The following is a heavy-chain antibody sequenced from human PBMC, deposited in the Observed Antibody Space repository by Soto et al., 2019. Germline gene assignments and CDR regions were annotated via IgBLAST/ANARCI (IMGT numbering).Heavy chain of an antibody. CDR1: GGSFTSTNYF. CDR2: IYYSGST. Sequence: PSETLSLTCTVSGGSFTSTNYFWGWIRQPPGKGLEWIGYIYYSGSTYYNPSLKSRVTISVDTSKNQFSLKLSSVTAADTAVYYCARGGLVTGTTDWFDPWGQGTLVTVSS. D-gene: IGHD1-20*01. CDR3: ARGGLVTGTTDWFDP. J-gene: IGHJ5*02. V-gene: IGHV4-30-4*08.